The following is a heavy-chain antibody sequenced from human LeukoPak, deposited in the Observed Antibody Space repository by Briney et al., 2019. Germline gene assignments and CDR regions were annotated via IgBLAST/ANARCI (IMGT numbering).Heavy chain of an antibody. CDR2: IYWDDEK. CDR1: GFSLTTNEVA. Sequence: SGPTLVKPTQPLTLTCTFSGFSLTTNEVAVGWIRQPPGKALEWLALIYWDDEKRYRPSLKDRLTITKDTSTNQVVLTMTNMDPVDTGTYYCAHTRWTRGYFDYWGQGTLVTVSS. J-gene: IGHJ4*02. D-gene: IGHD5-24*01. V-gene: IGHV2-5*02. CDR3: AHTRWTRGYFDY.